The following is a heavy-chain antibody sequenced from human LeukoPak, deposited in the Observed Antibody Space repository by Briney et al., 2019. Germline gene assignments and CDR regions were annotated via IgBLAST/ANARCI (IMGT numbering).Heavy chain of an antibody. J-gene: IGHJ4*02. V-gene: IGHV5-51*01. CDR3: ARRGIAVALPDY. Sequence: GESLKISCKISGYILTNNWIGWVRQVPGKGLERMGLIYPGNSDTKYSPSFQGQVTFSVDKSISTAYLHWSSLKASDTAMYYCARRGIAVALPDYWGQGTLVTVSS. CDR1: GYILTNNW. D-gene: IGHD6-19*01. CDR2: IYPGNSDT.